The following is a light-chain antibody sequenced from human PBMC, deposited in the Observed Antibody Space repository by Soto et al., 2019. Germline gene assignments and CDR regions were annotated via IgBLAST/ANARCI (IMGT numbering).Light chain of an antibody. J-gene: IGKJ1*01. CDR3: QQYDTWPRT. CDR1: QSVSTN. CDR2: GAS. Sequence: DIEMTQSPSSLSVPPGERATLSCRASQSVSTNFAWYLQKPGQAPRLLIYGASTRASAVPARFTASGSGTEFTLSISSLQSDDFGVYYRQQYDTWPRTFGQGTKV. V-gene: IGKV3-15*01.